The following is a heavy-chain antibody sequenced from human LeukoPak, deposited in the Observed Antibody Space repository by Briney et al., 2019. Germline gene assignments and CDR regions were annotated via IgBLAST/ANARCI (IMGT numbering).Heavy chain of an antibody. CDR3: ARVIGSTGYYSIDY. CDR1: GFSFRSYG. D-gene: IGHD2/OR15-2a*01. V-gene: IGHV3-33*01. J-gene: IGHJ4*02. Sequence: GGSPRLSCAASGFSFRSYGMHWVRQAPGKGLELVAIIWYDGSNKYYADSVKGRFTISRDNSKNALYLQMNSLRAEDTAIYYCARVIGSTGYYSIDYWGQGTLVTVSS. CDR2: IWYDGSNK.